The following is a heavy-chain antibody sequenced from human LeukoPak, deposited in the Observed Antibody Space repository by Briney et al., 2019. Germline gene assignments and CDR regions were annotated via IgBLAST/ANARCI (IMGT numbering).Heavy chain of an antibody. CDR1: GYKFTNYW. V-gene: IGHV5-51*01. J-gene: IGHJ4*02. CDR3: ARGRQYDFWAARGLDY. Sequence: ESLKISRKTSGYKFTNYWIGWVRQMPGKGLEWVGIIHPQESDTKYGPSFQGQVTISVDKSIFTAYLQWSSLKESDTAMYYCARGRQYDFWAARGLDYWGQGTLVTVSS. D-gene: IGHD3-3*01. CDR2: IHPQESDT.